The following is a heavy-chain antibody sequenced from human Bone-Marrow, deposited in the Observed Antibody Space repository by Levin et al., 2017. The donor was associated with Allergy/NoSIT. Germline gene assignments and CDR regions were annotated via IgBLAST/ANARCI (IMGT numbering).Heavy chain of an antibody. CDR3: ARVGKQQLADYYYYGMDV. V-gene: IGHV4-34*01. J-gene: IGHJ6*02. D-gene: IGHD6-13*01. Sequence: GSLRLSCAVYGGSFSGYYWSWIRQPPGKGLEWIGEINHSGSTNYNPSLKSRVTISVDTSKNQFSLKLSSVTAADTAVYYCARVGKQQLADYYYYGMDVWGQGTTVTVSS. CDR2: INHSGST. CDR1: GGSFSGYY.